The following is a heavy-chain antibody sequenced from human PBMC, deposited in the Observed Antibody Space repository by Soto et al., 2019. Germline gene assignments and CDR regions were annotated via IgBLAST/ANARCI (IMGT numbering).Heavy chain of an antibody. D-gene: IGHD5-18*01. CDR3: ARAMDIAMASKDNWFDP. V-gene: IGHV4-59*01. CDR1: GGSISSYY. J-gene: IGHJ5*02. CDR2: IYYSGST. Sequence: PSETLSLTCTVSGGSISSYYWSWIRQPPGKGLEWIGYIYYSGSTNYNPSLKSRVTISVDTSKNQFSLKLSSVTAADTAVYYCARAMDIAMASKDNWFDPWGQGTLVTVSS.